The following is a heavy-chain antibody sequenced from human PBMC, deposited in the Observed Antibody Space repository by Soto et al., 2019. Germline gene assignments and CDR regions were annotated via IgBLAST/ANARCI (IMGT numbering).Heavy chain of an antibody. CDR1: GGSVSSGSSY. CDR2: IYNSETF. CDR3: ARVPLRYSSSHNFDS. Sequence: SETLSLSCSVSGGSVSSGSSYWSWIRQPPGKVLEWIGFIYNSETFNYNPSLKSRVTLXXXXSXHXFXLXXXSVTXADTAVYYCARVPLRYSSSHNFDSWGQGALVTVS. J-gene: IGHJ4*02. V-gene: IGHV4-61*01. D-gene: IGHD6-19*01.